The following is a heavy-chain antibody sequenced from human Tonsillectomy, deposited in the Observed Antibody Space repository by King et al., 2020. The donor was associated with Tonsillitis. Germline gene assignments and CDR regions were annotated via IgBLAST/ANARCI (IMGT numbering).Heavy chain of an antibody. CDR2: IRYDGSNK. Sequence: VQLVESGGGVVQPGGPLRLSRAASGFTCSTYGMHWVRQAPGKGLEWVAFIRYDGSNKYYADSVKGRFTISRDNSKNTLFLQMNSLRAEDTAVYYCAKEGENDSSGAFDYWGQGTLVTVSS. CDR1: GFTCSTYG. CDR3: AKEGENDSSGAFDY. D-gene: IGHD3-22*01. V-gene: IGHV3-30*02. J-gene: IGHJ4*02.